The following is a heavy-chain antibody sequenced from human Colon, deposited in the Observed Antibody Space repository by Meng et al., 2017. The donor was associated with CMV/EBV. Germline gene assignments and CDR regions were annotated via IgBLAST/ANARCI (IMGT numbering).Heavy chain of an antibody. Sequence: GESLKISCAASGFTFSSYAMSWVRQAPGKGLEWVSVIYSGGSSTYYADSVKGRFTISRDNSKNTLYLQMNSLRAEDTAVYYCAKDVYYDFWSGYYGEDAFDIWGQGTMVTVSS. V-gene: IGHV3-23*03. D-gene: IGHD3-3*01. CDR2: IYSGGSST. CDR3: AKDVYYDFWSGYYGEDAFDI. J-gene: IGHJ3*02. CDR1: GFTFSSYA.